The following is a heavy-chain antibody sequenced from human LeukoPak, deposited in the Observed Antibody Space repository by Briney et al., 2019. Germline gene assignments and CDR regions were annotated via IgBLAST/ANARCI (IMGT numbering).Heavy chain of an antibody. V-gene: IGHV3-30*18. J-gene: IGHJ4*02. CDR1: RFTFSYFA. Sequence: GGSLRLSCAASRFTFSYFAMHWVRQAPGKGLEWVAGLSDDGSNKFYADSVKGRFTISRDNSKNTLYLQMNSLRAEDTAFYYCAKDPHSSSWYYFDSWGQGTLVTVSS. CDR2: LSDDGSNK. D-gene: IGHD6-13*01. CDR3: AKDPHSSSWYYFDS.